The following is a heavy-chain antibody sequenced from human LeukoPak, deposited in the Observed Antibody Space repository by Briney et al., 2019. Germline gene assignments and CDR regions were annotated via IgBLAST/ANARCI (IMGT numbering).Heavy chain of an antibody. J-gene: IGHJ4*02. Sequence: SVKVSCKASGGTFSSYTISWVRQAPGQGLEWMGRIIPILGIANSAQKFQGRVTINADKPTSTAYMEVSRLRSEDTAVCYCARTGYSSSLVAYWGQGTLVTVSS. CDR3: ARTGYSSSLVAY. CDR1: GGTFSSYT. V-gene: IGHV1-69*02. D-gene: IGHD6-6*01. CDR2: IIPILGIA.